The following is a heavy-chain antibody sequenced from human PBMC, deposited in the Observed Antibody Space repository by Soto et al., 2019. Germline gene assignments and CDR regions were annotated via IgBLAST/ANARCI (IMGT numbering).Heavy chain of an antibody. J-gene: IGHJ6*02. V-gene: IGHV3-30*04. CDR2: ICDGGSNI. CDR3: EYSLRMATTYYYCAIDV. D-gene: IGHD5-12*01. Sequence: GGSLRLSCAASGFAFSGYYMHWVRQAPGKGLEWVSVICDGGSNIYYADSVQGRFIISRDNSKNTLYLQVNSLRAEDTALYYCEYSLRMATTYYYCAIDVWGQGTTVTVSS. CDR1: GFAFSGYY.